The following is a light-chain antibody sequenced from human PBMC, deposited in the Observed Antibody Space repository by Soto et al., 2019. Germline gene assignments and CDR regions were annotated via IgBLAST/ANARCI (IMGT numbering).Light chain of an antibody. CDR3: QRYNWYPYS. Sequence: DIQMTQSPSTLSASVGDRVTITCRASQSISSWLAWYQQKPGEAPKLLIYRASILESGVPSRFSGSGSGTAFTLTISSLQPDDFATYYCQRYNWYPYSFGQGTKLEIK. CDR2: RAS. CDR1: QSISSW. V-gene: IGKV1-5*03. J-gene: IGKJ2*03.